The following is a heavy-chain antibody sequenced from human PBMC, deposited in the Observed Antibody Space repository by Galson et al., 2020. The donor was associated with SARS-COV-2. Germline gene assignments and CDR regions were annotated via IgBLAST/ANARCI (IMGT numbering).Heavy chain of an antibody. Sequence: TGGSLRLSCQASGYTFSNFWIGWVRQMPGKGLEWMGIIYPGDSDTRYGPSFQGQVTISADTSVNTAYLQWNSLQASDTAIYFCVRGGTVASMNWFDPWGQGTRVTVSS. CDR2: IYPGDSDT. D-gene: IGHD5-12*01. J-gene: IGHJ5*02. V-gene: IGHV5-51*01. CDR3: VRGGTVASMNWFDP. CDR1: GYTFSNFW.